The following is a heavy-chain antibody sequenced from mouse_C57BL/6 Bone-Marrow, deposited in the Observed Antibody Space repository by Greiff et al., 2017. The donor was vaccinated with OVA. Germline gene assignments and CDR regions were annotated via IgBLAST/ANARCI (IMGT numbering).Heavy chain of an antibody. Sequence: EVQLQQSGPELVKPGASVKISCKASGYSFTDYYMNWVKQSNGKSLEWIGVINPNSGTTSYNQKFKGKATLTVDESSSTAYMQLNSLTSEDSAVYYYARSGSTTVVFDVWGTGTTVTVSS. CDR3: ARSGSTTVVFDV. CDR2: INPNSGTT. CDR1: GYSFTDYY. D-gene: IGHD1-1*01. V-gene: IGHV1-39*01. J-gene: IGHJ1*03.